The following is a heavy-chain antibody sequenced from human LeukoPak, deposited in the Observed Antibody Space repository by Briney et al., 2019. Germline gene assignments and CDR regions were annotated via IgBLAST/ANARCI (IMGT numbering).Heavy chain of an antibody. Sequence: SGESLKISCKGSGYSFTTYWIGWVRQMPGKGLDWVRIIYPGDSDTRYSPYFQGQVTISADKSISTAYLQWSSLRASDTAMYYCARRGSYCGGDCYVYWGQGTLVTVSS. J-gene: IGHJ4*02. CDR1: GYSFTTYW. CDR2: IYPGDSDT. CDR3: ARRGSYCGGDCYVY. D-gene: IGHD2-21*01. V-gene: IGHV5-51*01.